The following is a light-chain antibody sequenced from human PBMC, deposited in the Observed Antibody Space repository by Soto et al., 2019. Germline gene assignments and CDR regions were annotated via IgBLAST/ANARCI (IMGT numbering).Light chain of an antibody. CDR1: QSLLHSNGYNY. Sequence: DIVMTQSPPSLPVTPGEPASISCRSSQSLLHSNGYNYLDWYLQKPGQSPQLLIYLGSNRASGVPDRFSGSGSGTDFTLKISRVEAEDVGVYYCMQALGTFGQGTKVEIK. J-gene: IGKJ1*01. V-gene: IGKV2-28*01. CDR2: LGS. CDR3: MQALGT.